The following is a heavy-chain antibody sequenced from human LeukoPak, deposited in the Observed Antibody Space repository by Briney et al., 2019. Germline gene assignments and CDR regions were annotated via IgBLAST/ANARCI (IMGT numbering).Heavy chain of an antibody. CDR2: IIPIFGTA. Sequence: ASVKVSCKASGGTFSSYAISWVRQAPGQGLEWMGRIIPIFGTANYAQKFQGRVTITTDESTSTAYMELSSLRSEDTAVYYCARDTPRNTIVGPHDAFDIWGQGTMVTVSS. CDR1: GGTFSSYA. D-gene: IGHD3-22*01. CDR3: ARDTPRNTIVGPHDAFDI. V-gene: IGHV1-69*05. J-gene: IGHJ3*02.